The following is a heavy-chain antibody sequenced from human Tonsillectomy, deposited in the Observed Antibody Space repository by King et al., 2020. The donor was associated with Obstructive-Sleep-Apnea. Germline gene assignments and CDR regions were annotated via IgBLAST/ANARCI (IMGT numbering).Heavy chain of an antibody. V-gene: IGHV4-31*03. Sequence: QVQLQESGPGLVKPSQTLSLTCTVSGGSISSGAYYWSWIRQHPGKGLEWIGYIYNSGRTYYNPSLKSRVTISVDTSENQFSLRVTSVTAADTAVYYCATKKFPAAPLDYWGQGTLVTVSS. J-gene: IGHJ4*02. CDR1: GGSISSGAYY. CDR3: ATKKFPAAPLDY. CDR2: IYNSGRT. D-gene: IGHD2-2*01.